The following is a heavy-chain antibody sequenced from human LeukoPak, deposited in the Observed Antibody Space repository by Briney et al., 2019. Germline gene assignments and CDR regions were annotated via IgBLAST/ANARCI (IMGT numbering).Heavy chain of an antibody. J-gene: IGHJ5*02. CDR3: ARAYCSSTSCYPNWFDP. V-gene: IGHV4-59*01. CDR2: INYSGST. Sequence: PSETLSLTCTVSGGSISSKYWSWIRQPPGKGLEWIGYINYSGSTNYNPSLKSRVTISVDTSKNQFSLKLSSVTAADTAVYYCARAYCSSTSCYPNWFDPWGQGTLVTVSS. D-gene: IGHD2-2*01. CDR1: GGSISSKY.